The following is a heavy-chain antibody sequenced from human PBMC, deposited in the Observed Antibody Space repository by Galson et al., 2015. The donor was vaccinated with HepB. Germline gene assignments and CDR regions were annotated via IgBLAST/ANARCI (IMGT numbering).Heavy chain of an antibody. CDR3: TKVSAGYRLYYYYHGMDV. Sequence: SLRLSCAASGFIYSTYAMTWVRQAPGRGLEWVSGISGRIKSKTDDGTTDYATPVKGRFTISRDDSNNRLYLQMNSLKTEDTAVYYCTKVSAGYRLYYYYHGMDVWGQGTTVTVSS. CDR2: IKSKTDDGTT. J-gene: IGHJ6*02. V-gene: IGHV3-15*01. D-gene: IGHD3-9*01. CDR1: GFIYSTYA.